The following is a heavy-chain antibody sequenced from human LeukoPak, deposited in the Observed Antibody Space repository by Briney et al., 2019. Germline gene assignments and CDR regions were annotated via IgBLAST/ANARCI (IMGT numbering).Heavy chain of an antibody. D-gene: IGHD5-18*01. J-gene: IGHJ4*02. Sequence: SETLSLTCAVYGGSFSGYYWSWIRQPPGKGLEWIGEINHSGSTNYNPSLKSRVTISVDTSKNQFSLKLSSVTAADTAVYYCARLGGYSYGFGYYFDYWGQGTLVTVSS. V-gene: IGHV4-34*01. CDR2: INHSGST. CDR1: GGSFSGYY. CDR3: ARLGGYSYGFGYYFDY.